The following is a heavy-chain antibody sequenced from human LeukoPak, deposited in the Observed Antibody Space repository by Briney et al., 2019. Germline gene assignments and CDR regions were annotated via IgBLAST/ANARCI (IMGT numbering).Heavy chain of an antibody. V-gene: IGHV4-34*01. Sequence: SETLSLTCAVYGGSFGGYYWSWIRQPPGKGLEWIGEINHSGSTNYNPSLKSRVTISVDTSKNQFSLKLSSVTAADTAVYYCARVGATGISSTSWINWFDPWGQGTLVTVSS. J-gene: IGHJ5*02. D-gene: IGHD2-2*01. CDR3: ARVGATGISSTSWINWFDP. CDR2: INHSGST. CDR1: GGSFGGYY.